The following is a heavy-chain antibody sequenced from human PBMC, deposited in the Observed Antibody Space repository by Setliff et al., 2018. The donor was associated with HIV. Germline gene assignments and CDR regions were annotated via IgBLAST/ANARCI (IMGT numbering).Heavy chain of an antibody. V-gene: IGHV3-74*01. CDR3: VRDPTLDILTGPYFDY. J-gene: IGHJ4*02. CDR2: MNSDGSTT. D-gene: IGHD3-9*01. Sequence: HPSETLSRTCTASGITFSSYAMSWVRQAPGKGLVWVSRMNSDGSTTTYADSVKGRFTISRDNAKNTLYLQMNSLRAEDTAVYYCVRDPTLDILTGPYFDYWGQGTLVTVSS. CDR1: GITFSSYA.